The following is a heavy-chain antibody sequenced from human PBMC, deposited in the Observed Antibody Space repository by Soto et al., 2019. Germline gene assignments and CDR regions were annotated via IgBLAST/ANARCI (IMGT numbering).Heavy chain of an antibody. D-gene: IGHD3-3*01. V-gene: IGHV4-31*03. CDR1: GGSISSGGYY. CDR2: IYYSGST. J-gene: IGHJ4*02. CDR3: ARVPRPVRFLEWLPEPHYFDY. Sequence: SETLSLTCTVSGGSISSGGYYWSWIRQHPGKGLEWIGYIYYSGSTYYNPSLKSRVTISVDTSKNQFSLKLSSVTAADTAVYYCARVPRPVRFLEWLPEPHYFDYWGQGTLVTVSS.